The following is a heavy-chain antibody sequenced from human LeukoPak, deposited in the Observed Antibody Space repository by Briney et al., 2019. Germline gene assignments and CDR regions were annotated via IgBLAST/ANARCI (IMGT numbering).Heavy chain of an antibody. CDR1: GGSISSGGYY. CDR3: ARDIVGIFHAFDI. Sequence: SQTLSLTCTVSGGSISSGGYYWSWIRQHPGKGLEWIGYIYYSGSTYYSPSLKSRVTISVDTSKNQFSLKLGSVTAADTAVYYCARDIVGIFHAFDIWGQGTMVTVSS. CDR2: IYYSGST. J-gene: IGHJ3*02. D-gene: IGHD3-22*01. V-gene: IGHV4-31*03.